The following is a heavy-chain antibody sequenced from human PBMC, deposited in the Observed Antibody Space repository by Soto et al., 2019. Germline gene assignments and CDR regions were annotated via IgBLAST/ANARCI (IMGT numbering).Heavy chain of an antibody. CDR1: GFTFSSYG. Sequence: GGSLRLSCAASGFTFSSYGMHWVRQAPGKGLEWVAVIWYDGSNKYYADSVKGRFTISRDNSKNTLYLQMNSLRAEDPAVYYCARDRVYQNAAYCRQLPLVTVSS. D-gene: IGHD6-13*01. J-gene: IGHJ4*02. CDR2: IWYDGSNK. CDR3: ARDRVYQNAAY. V-gene: IGHV3-33*01.